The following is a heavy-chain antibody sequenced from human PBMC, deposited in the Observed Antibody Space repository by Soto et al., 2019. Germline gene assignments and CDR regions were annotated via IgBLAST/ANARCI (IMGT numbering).Heavy chain of an antibody. J-gene: IGHJ4*02. D-gene: IGHD2-15*01. V-gene: IGHV4-59*01. CDR1: GGSISTYY. CDR2: THYSGSV. CDR3: ARGDSYSHFVH. Sequence: SETLSLTCTVSGGSISTYYWSWIRQAPGKELEWIAYTHYSGSVNYNPSLRGRVTISQDTSKNQLSLKVTAVTAADTAVYYCARGDSYSHFVHWGPGALVTVFS.